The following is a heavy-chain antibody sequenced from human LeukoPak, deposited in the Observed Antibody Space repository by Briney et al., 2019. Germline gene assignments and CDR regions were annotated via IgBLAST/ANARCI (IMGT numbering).Heavy chain of an antibody. CDR3: ATIEMVTLSY. J-gene: IGHJ4*02. V-gene: IGHV3-11*04. D-gene: IGHD5-24*01. Sequence: TGGSLRLSCAASGFTFSDYYMSWIRQAPGKGLEWVSYISSSGSTIYYADSVRGRFTISRDNAKNSLYLQMSSLRADDTAVYYCATIEMVTLSYWGQGTLVTVFS. CDR2: ISSSGSTI. CDR1: GFTFSDYY.